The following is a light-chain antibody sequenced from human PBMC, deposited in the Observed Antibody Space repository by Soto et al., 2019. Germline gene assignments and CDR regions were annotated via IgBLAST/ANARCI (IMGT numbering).Light chain of an antibody. J-gene: IGLJ3*02. CDR2: EVT. CDR3: SSYAASNNFYFV. V-gene: IGLV2-8*01. Sequence: QSVLTQPPSASGSPGQSVTISCTGTSSDVGGYNYVSWYQQYPGRAPKLMNYEVTKRPSGVPDRFSGSKSGNTASLIVSGLQAEDEADYYCSSYAASNNFYFVFGGGTKLTVL. CDR1: SSDVGGYNY.